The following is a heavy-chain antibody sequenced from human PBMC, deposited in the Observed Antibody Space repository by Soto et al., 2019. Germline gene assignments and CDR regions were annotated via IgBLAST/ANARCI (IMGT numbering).Heavy chain of an antibody. V-gene: IGHV4-61*01. D-gene: IGHD3-3*01. CDR3: ARDSGVVRYYYYYGMDV. CDR1: GGSVSSGSYY. Sequence: PSETLSLTCTVSGGSVSSGSYYWSWIRQPPGMGLEWFGYIYYSGSTNYNPSLKSRVTISVDTSKNQYSLKLSSVTAADTAVYYCARDSGVVRYYYYYGMDVWGQGTTVTVSS. J-gene: IGHJ6*02. CDR2: IYYSGST.